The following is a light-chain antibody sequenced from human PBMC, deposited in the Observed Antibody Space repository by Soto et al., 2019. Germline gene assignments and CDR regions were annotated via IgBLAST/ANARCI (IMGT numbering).Light chain of an antibody. J-gene: IGKJ2*01. CDR2: KAS. Sequence: DIQMTQSPSTLSASLGDRVTITCRASQSISSWLAWYQQKPGKAPKLLIYKASSLESGVPSRFSGSGSGTEFTLTISSLQPDHFATYYCQQYNSYLYTFGQGTKVDI. CDR1: QSISSW. V-gene: IGKV1-5*03. CDR3: QQYNSYLYT.